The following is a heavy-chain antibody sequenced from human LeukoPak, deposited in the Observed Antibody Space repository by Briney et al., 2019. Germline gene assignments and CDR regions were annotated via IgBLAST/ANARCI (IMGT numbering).Heavy chain of an antibody. V-gene: IGHV3-7*01. CDR2: IKEDGSEK. J-gene: IGHJ6*03. CDR1: GFTFSSYW. Sequence: PGGSLRLSCAASGFTFSSYWMSWVRQAPGKGLEWVANIKEDGSEKYFVVSVRGRFTTSRDNARKSLYLQMNSLRAEDTAVYYCAREQKYNYYMDVWGKGATVTVSS. CDR3: AREQKYNYYMDV.